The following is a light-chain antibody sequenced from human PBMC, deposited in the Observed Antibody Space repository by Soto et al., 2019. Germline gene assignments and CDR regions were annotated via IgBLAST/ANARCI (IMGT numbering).Light chain of an antibody. CDR1: QSVDNY. CDR3: QQRSTGPPLT. Sequence: EIVLTQSPDTLSLSPGERATLSCRASQSVDNYLAWYQQRPGQAPRLLFYDASNRASGIPARFSGSGSGTDFTLTISSLEPEDFAVYYCQQRSTGPPLTFGGGTKVEIK. CDR2: DAS. J-gene: IGKJ4*01. V-gene: IGKV3-11*01.